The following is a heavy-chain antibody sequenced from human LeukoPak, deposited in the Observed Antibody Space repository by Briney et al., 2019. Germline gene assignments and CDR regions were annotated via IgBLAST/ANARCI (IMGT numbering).Heavy chain of an antibody. V-gene: IGHV4-39*07. CDR3: ARAGGVLGYFDY. CDR2: IYYSGST. D-gene: IGHD3-10*01. Sequence: PSETLSLTCTVSGGSISSSSYYWGWIRQPPGKGLEWIGSIYYSGSTYYNPSLKSRVTILVDMSNNQFSLRLNSVTAADTAVYYCARAGGVLGYFDYWGQGALVTVSS. CDR1: GGSISSSSYY. J-gene: IGHJ4*02.